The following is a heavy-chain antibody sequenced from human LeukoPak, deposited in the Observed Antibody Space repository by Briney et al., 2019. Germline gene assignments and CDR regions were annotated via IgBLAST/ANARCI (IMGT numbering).Heavy chain of an antibody. V-gene: IGHV4-4*07. D-gene: IGHD6-13*01. CDR2: IYTSGST. Sequence: PSETLSLTCTVSGGSISSYYWSWIRQPAGKGLEWIGRIYTSGSTNYNPSLKSRVTMTVETSKNQFSLKVNSVTAADTAVYYCARDVYIPAAGSNYFDNWGQGTLVTVSS. J-gene: IGHJ4*02. CDR3: ARDVYIPAAGSNYFDN. CDR1: GGSISSYY.